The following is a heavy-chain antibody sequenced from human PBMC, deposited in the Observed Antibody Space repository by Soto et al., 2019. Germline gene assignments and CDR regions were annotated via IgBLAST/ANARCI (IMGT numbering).Heavy chain of an antibody. V-gene: IGHV1-69*10. CDR2: IIPFLGRA. CDR3: ARDAN. CDR1: GGTFTKYA. J-gene: IGHJ4*02. D-gene: IGHD2-8*01. Sequence: ASVKVSCKASGGTFTKYAISWVRQAPGQGLEWMGGIIPFLGRADYAQKFQGRVTITADESTSTIYMELTSLRSEDTAVYYCARDANWGQGTLVTSPQ.